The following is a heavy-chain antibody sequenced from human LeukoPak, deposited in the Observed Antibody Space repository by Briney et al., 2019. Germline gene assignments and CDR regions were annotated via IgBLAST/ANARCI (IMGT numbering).Heavy chain of an antibody. J-gene: IGHJ4*02. V-gene: IGHV4-59*11. CDR3: ARGGGGYAADY. D-gene: IGHD5-12*01. CDR1: GGSISGHY. Sequence: SETLSLTCTVSGGSISGHYWSWIRQPPGKGLEWIGYIYHSGTTDYNPSLKTRLTISVDTSKNQFSLNLRSMTTADTAVYYCARGGGGYAADYWGQGTLVTVSS. CDR2: IYHSGTT.